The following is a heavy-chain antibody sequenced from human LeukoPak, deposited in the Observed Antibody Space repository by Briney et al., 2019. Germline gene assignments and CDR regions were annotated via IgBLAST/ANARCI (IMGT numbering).Heavy chain of an antibody. Sequence: GGSLRLSCAASGFTFSSYGMHWVRQAPGKGLEWVAFIRYDGSNKYYADSVKGRFTISRDNSKNTLYPQMNSLRAEDTAVYYCAKESLYSGIPFDYWGQGTLVTVSS. CDR2: IRYDGSNK. D-gene: IGHD1-26*01. CDR3: AKESLYSGIPFDY. V-gene: IGHV3-30*02. J-gene: IGHJ4*02. CDR1: GFTFSSYG.